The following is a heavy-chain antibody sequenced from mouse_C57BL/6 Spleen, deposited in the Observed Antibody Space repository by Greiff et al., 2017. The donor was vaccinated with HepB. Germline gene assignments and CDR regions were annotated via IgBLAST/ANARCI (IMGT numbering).Heavy chain of an antibody. CDR3: ARRGYDGSSDHWYFDV. CDR2: IDPNSGGT. D-gene: IGHD1-1*01. CDR1: GYTFTSYC. Sequence: QVQLQQPGAELVKPAPSVQLSCKVSGYTFTSYCMHWVKQRPGRGLEWIGRIDPNSGGTKYNEKFKSKATLTVDKPSSTAYMQLSSLTSEDSAVYYCARRGYDGSSDHWYFDVWGTGTTVTVSS. V-gene: IGHV1-72*01. J-gene: IGHJ1*03.